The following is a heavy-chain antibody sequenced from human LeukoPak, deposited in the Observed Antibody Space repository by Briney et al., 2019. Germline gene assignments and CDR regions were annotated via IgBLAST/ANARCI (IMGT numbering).Heavy chain of an antibody. J-gene: IGHJ5*02. CDR2: ISSSSSYI. V-gene: IGHV3-21*01. Sequence: GGSLRLSCAASGFTFSSYSMNWVRQAPGQGLEWVSSISSSSSYIYYADSVKGRFTISRDNAKNSLYLQMNSLRAEDTAVYYCARQYSSSGNWFDPWGQGTLVTVSS. CDR3: ARQYSSSGNWFDP. CDR1: GFTFSSYS. D-gene: IGHD6-13*01.